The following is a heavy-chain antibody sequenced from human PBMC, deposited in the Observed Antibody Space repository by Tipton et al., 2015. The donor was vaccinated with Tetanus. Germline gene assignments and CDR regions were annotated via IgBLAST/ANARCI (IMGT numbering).Heavy chain of an antibody. CDR3: AKEVDVSSGWRNFDY. D-gene: IGHD3-22*01. CDR1: GFTFSNYA. Sequence: SLRLSCVASGFTFSNYAMNWVRQAPRKGLEYISSIGSDGRITYYSDSVKGRFTIFRDNSKNTLFLHMDPLRAEDTAVYYCAKEVDVSSGWRNFDYWGQGTLVTVSS. CDR2: IGSDGRIT. V-gene: IGHV3-64*02. J-gene: IGHJ4*02.